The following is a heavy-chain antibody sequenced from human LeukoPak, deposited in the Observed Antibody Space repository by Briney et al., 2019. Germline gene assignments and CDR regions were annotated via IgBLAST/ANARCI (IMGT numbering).Heavy chain of an antibody. J-gene: IGHJ4*02. Sequence: GGSLRLSCAASGFTFSNYEMNWVRQAPGKGLEWVSAISGSGGSTYYADSVKGRFTISRDNSKNTLYLQMNSLRAEDTAVYYCAKGWEYYDSSGYTFDYWGQGTLVTVSS. CDR3: AKGWEYYDSSGYTFDY. CDR2: ISGSGGST. D-gene: IGHD3-22*01. V-gene: IGHV3-23*01. CDR1: GFTFSNYE.